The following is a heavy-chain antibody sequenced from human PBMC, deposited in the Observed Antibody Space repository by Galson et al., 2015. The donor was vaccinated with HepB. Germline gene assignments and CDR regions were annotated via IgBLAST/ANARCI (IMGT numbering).Heavy chain of an antibody. D-gene: IGHD6-13*01. CDR3: ARDRGRRMTLGIGSRFGP. V-gene: IGHV3-30*03. CDR1: GFTFYSYG. J-gene: IGHJ5*02. CDR2: ISYDGNSK. Sequence: SLRLSCAASGFTFYSYGMHWVRQAPGKGLEWVALISYDGNSKYYADSVRGRFTISRDNAKNSLFLQMNSLRADDTAVYYCARDRGRRMTLGIGSRFGPWGQGTLVTVSS.